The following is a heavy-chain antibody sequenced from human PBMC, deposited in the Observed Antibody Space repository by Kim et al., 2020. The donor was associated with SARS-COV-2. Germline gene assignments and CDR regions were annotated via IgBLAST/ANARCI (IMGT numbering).Heavy chain of an antibody. J-gene: IGHJ4*02. Sequence: SLKRRVTLSVDTSKNQFSLKLSSVTAADTAVYYCARPRYSSSWYLSGVDYWGQGTLVTVSS. V-gene: IGHV4-39*01. CDR3: ARPRYSSSWYLSGVDY. D-gene: IGHD6-13*01.